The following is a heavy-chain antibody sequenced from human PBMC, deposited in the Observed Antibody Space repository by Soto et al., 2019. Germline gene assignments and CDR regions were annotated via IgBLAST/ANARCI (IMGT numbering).Heavy chain of an antibody. CDR3: ASGIAAAGPDY. Sequence: ASVKFSCKASGYTFTSYYMHWVRQAPGQGLEWMGIINPSGGSTSYAQKFQGRVTMTRDTSTSTVYMELSSLRSEDTAVYYCASGIAAAGPDYWGQGTLVTVSS. J-gene: IGHJ4*02. CDR2: INPSGGST. D-gene: IGHD6-13*01. CDR1: GYTFTSYY. V-gene: IGHV1-46*01.